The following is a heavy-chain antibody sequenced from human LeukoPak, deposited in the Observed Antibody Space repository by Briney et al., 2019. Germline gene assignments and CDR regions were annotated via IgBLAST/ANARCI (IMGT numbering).Heavy chain of an antibody. Sequence: SETLSLSCTVAAGSMRRYYWSCIRQPPGKGLEWIGYIYDSGTTKYNISLQSRVTISLDTSKNQFTLKLTSVTAADTAVYYCARGLGVVIATLDHWGGGGSVTVSS. CDR3: ARGLGVVIATLDH. CDR1: AGSMRRYY. V-gene: IGHV4-59*12. J-gene: IGHJ4*01. CDR2: IYDSGTT. D-gene: IGHD2-21*01.